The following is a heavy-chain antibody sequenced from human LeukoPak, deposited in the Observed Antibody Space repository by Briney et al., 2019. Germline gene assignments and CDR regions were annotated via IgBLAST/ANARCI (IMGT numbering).Heavy chain of an antibody. V-gene: IGHV3-33*01. D-gene: IGHD6-19*01. CDR1: GFTFSSYG. J-gene: IGHJ4*02. CDR3: ARDSGYSSGWYHRANGDYFDY. Sequence: GGSLRLSCAASGFTFSSYGMHWVRQAPGKGLEWVALIWYDGSNKYYADSVKGRFTISRDNSKNTLYLQMNSLRAEDTAVYYCARDSGYSSGWYHRANGDYFDYWGQGTLVTVSS. CDR2: IWYDGSNK.